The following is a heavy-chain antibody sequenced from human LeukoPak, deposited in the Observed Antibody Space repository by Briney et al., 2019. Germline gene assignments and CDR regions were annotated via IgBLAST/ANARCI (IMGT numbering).Heavy chain of an antibody. CDR2: ISGSGGST. CDR1: GFTFSSYA. J-gene: IGHJ4*02. Sequence: GGCLRLSCAASGFTFSSYAMSWVRQAPGKGLEWVSAISGSGGSTYYADSVKGRFTISRDNSKNTLYLQMNSLRAEDTAVYYCAKSGERSYSYFDYWGQGTLVTVSS. CDR3: AKSGERSYSYFDY. D-gene: IGHD3-10*01. V-gene: IGHV3-23*01.